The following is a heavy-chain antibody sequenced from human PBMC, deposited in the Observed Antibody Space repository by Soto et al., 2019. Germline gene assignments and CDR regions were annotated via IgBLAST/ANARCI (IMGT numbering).Heavy chain of an antibody. CDR2: INPSGGST. CDR3: ARSWLKEYYFDY. D-gene: IGHD5-12*01. J-gene: IGHJ4*02. CDR1: GHTFTSYY. V-gene: IGHV1-46*01. Sequence: ASVKVSCKTSGHTFTSYYIHWLRQAPGQGLEWMGVINPSGGSTTYAQRFQGRVTMSSDTSTSTVYMELSSLRSEDTAVYYCARSWLKEYYFDYWGLG.